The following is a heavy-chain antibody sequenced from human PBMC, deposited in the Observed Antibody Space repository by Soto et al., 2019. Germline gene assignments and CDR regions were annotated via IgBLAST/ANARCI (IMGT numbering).Heavy chain of an antibody. CDR3: ARVVISGSYLDY. CDR2: ISGSGGSI. D-gene: IGHD1-26*01. V-gene: IGHV3-23*01. Sequence: GGSLRLSCEASGCTFSSYAMSWVRQAPGKGLEWVAGISGSGGSIYYADSVKGRFTISRDNSKNTLYLQMHSLRAEDTAVYYCARVVISGSYLDYWGQGTLVTVS. CDR1: GCTFSSYA. J-gene: IGHJ4*02.